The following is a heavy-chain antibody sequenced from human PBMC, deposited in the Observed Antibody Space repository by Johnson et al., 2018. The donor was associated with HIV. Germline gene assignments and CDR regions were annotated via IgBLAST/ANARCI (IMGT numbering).Heavy chain of an antibody. D-gene: IGHD5-18*01. J-gene: IGHJ3*02. CDR2: IRYDGSNK. CDR1: GFTFSSYG. V-gene: IGHV3-30*02. CDR3: AKDLGSYGSRPSAFDI. Sequence: QVQLVESGGGVVQPGGSLRLSCAASGFTFSSYGMHWVRQAPGKGLEWVAFIRYDGSNKYYADSVKGRFTISRDNSKNTLYLQMNSLRAEDTAVYYCAKDLGSYGSRPSAFDIWGQGTMVTVSS.